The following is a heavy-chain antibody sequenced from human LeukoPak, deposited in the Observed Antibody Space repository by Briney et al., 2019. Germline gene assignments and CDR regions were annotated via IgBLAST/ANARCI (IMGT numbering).Heavy chain of an antibody. V-gene: IGHV3-7*01. CDR1: GFTFSSYW. CDR3: ARDQYDTWSRRGNFDS. D-gene: IGHD3-3*01. CDR2: IKKDGSEK. Sequence: GGSLRLSCAASGFTFSSYWMSWVRQAPGKGLEWVANIKKDGSEKYYADSVKGRFTISRDNAKNSLYLQMNSLRAEDTAVYYCARDQYDTWSRRGNFDSWGQGTLVIVSS. J-gene: IGHJ4*02.